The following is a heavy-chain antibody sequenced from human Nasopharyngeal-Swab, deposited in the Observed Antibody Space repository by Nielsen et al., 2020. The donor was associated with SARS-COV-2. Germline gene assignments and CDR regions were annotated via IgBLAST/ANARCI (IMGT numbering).Heavy chain of an antibody. Sequence: WIRQPPGKAPEWLALIYWDDDRRYSPSLKSRLTITKDTSKNRVVLTMTNMDPVDTATYYCAHSADYDILTGPWGQGTLVTVSS. CDR3: AHSADYDILTGP. J-gene: IGHJ5*02. D-gene: IGHD3-9*01. V-gene: IGHV2-5*02. CDR2: IYWDDDR.